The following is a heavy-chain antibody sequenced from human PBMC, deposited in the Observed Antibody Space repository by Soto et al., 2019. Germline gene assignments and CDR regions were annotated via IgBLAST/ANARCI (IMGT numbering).Heavy chain of an antibody. D-gene: IGHD3-10*01. Sequence: QVQLVQSGAEVKKPGSSVKVSCKASGGTFSSYTISWVRQAPGQGLEWMGRIIPILGIANYAQKFQGRGTLTADKAHSTAYREQTSLRSEATVGYYCPRGQYFYDSGACLGYRGQGPLVTVSS. CDR1: GGTFSSYT. V-gene: IGHV1-69*02. CDR3: PRGQYFYDSGACLGY. CDR2: IIPILGIA. J-gene: IGHJ4*02.